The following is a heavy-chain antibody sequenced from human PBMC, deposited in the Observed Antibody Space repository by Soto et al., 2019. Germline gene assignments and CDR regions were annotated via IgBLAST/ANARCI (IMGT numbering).Heavy chain of an antibody. CDR2: IYTSGSP. V-gene: IGHV4-4*07. Sequence: QVQLQESGPGLVKPSETLSLTCTVSGGSISSYYWSWIRQPAGKGLEWIGRIYTSGSPNYNPSLNSRVTMSVDTSKNQFSLKLSSVTAADTAVYYCASTAAGFSRTFEYWGQGTLVTVSS. CDR1: GGSISSYY. CDR3: ASTAAGFSRTFEY. D-gene: IGHD6-13*01. J-gene: IGHJ4*02.